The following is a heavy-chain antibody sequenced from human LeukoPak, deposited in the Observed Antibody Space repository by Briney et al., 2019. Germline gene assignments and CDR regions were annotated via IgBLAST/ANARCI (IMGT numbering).Heavy chain of an antibody. J-gene: IGHJ2*01. V-gene: IGHV3-7*01. CDR3: ARGLRFFDL. Sequence: GGSLRLSCAASGFTFSSYWLSRVRQAPGKGLEGVANIKQDGSEKYYVDSVKGRFTISRDKAKNSLHLQMNSLRAEDTAVYYCARGLRFFDLWGRGTLVTVSS. CDR2: IKQDGSEK. CDR1: GFTFSSYW.